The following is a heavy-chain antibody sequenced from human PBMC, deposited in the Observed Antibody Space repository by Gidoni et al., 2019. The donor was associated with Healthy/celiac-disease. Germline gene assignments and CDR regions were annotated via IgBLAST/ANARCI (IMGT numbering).Heavy chain of an antibody. V-gene: IGHV3-30*04. CDR3: ARGDYDILTGYSFGSHDAFDI. Sequence: QVQLVESGGGVVQPGRSLRLSCAASGFTFIRYSMPWVRQAPGKGLEWVAVISYDGSNKYYADSVKGRFTISRDNSKNTLYLQMNSLRAEDTAVYYCARGDYDILTGYSFGSHDAFDIWGQGTMVTVSS. D-gene: IGHD3-9*01. J-gene: IGHJ3*02. CDR2: ISYDGSNK. CDR1: GFTFIRYS.